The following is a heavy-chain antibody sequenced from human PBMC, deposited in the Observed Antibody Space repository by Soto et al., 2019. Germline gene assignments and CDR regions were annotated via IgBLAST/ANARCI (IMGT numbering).Heavy chain of an antibody. CDR2: IYSGGNT. Sequence: TWVRQAPGKGLEWLSVIYSGGNTYYTDSVKGRFTISRHNSENTLYLQMNSLRAEDTAVYYCARRAYYYFYMDVWGKGTTVTVSS. J-gene: IGHJ6*03. CDR3: ARRAYYYFYMDV. V-gene: IGHV3-53*04.